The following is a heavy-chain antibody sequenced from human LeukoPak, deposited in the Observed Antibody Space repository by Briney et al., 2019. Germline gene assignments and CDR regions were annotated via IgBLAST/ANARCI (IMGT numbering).Heavy chain of an antibody. CDR2: ISGNSADI. Sequence: PGGSLRLSCVVFGFTFTDYYMTWVRQAPGKGLEWLSYISGNSADINYLDSVRGRFTISRDNAKNSLYLQMNSLRVEDTAVYYCTRDPRRLDYLGQGTLVTVSS. CDR1: GFTFTDYY. V-gene: IGHV3-11*05. CDR3: TRDPRRLDY. J-gene: IGHJ4*02.